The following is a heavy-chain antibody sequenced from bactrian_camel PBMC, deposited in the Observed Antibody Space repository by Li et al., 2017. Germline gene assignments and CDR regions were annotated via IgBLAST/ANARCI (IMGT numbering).Heavy chain of an antibody. CDR1: GYTSSSYC. Sequence: HVQLVESGGGMVQPGGSLKLSCAASGYTSSSYCMGWFRQVPGKVREGVAAVDSDGATSYADSVKGRFTISQDSAKYTVYLQMNSLKPEDTAMYYCSRDCYRGFWSNYWGQGTQVTVSS. D-gene: IGHD1*01. J-gene: IGHJ4*01. CDR2: VDSDGAT. V-gene: IGHV3S9*01. CDR3: SRDCYRGFWSNY.